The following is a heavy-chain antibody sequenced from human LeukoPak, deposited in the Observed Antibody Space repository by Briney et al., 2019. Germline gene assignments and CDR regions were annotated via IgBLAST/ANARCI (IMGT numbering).Heavy chain of an antibody. CDR1: GYTFTDYY. V-gene: IGHV1-2*04. CDR3: ARGSPVAAAGTAYFHH. CDR2: INPKSGDT. J-gene: IGHJ1*01. Sequence: ASVKGSCKASGYTFTDYYMHWVRQAPGQGLEWMGWINPKSGDTKYAQASQGWVTMTRDTSISTAYIELSRSRSDDTAMYYCARGSPVAAAGTAYFHHWGQGTLVTVSS. D-gene: IGHD6-13*01.